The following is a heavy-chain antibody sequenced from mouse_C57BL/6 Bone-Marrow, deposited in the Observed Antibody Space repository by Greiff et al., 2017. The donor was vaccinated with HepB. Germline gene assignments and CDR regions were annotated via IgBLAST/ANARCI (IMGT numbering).Heavy chain of an antibody. CDR3: ARGITTVVATRYAMDY. CDR1: GYTFTSYW. V-gene: IGHV1-7*01. Sequence: VQLQQSGAELAKPGASVKLSCKASGYTFTSYWMHWVKQRPGQGLEWIGYINPSSGYTKYNQKFKDKATLTADKSSSTAYMQLSSLTYEDSAVYYCARGITTVVATRYAMDYWGQGTSVTVSS. CDR2: INPSSGYT. D-gene: IGHD1-1*01. J-gene: IGHJ4*01.